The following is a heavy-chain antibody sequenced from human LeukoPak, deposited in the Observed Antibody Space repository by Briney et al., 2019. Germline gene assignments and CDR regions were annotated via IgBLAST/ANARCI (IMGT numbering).Heavy chain of an antibody. J-gene: IGHJ4*02. Sequence: ASVKVSCKASGYTFTSYYMHWVRQAPGQGLEWMGWINPNSGGTNYAQKFQGRVTMTRDTSISTAYMELSRLRSDDTAVYYCARGGYCSGGSCYPPDYWGQGTLVTVSS. CDR1: GYTFTSYY. V-gene: IGHV1-2*02. CDR3: ARGGYCSGGSCYPPDY. CDR2: INPNSGGT. D-gene: IGHD2-15*01.